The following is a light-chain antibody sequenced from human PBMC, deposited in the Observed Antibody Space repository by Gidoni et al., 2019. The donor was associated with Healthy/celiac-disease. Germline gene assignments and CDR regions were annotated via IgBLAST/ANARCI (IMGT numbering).Light chain of an antibody. CDR2: AAS. V-gene: IGKV1-39*01. J-gene: IGKJ1*01. Sequence: DIQMTQSPSSLSASVGDRVTITCRASQSISSNLNWYQQKPGKAPKLLIYAASSLQSGVPSSFSGSGSGTDFTLTISSLQPEDFATYYCQQSYSTPRTFGQGTKVEIK. CDR1: QSISSN. CDR3: QQSYSTPRT.